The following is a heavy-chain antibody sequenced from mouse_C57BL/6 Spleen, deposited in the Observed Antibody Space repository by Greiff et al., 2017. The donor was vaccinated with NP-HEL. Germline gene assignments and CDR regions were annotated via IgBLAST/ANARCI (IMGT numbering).Heavy chain of an antibody. CDR3: AKGYYGSSYWFAY. D-gene: IGHD1-1*01. V-gene: IGHV1-53*01. Sequence: QVQLKQPGTELVKPGASVKLSCKASGYTFTSYWMHWVKQRPGQGLEWIGNINPSNGGTNYNEKFKIKATLTVDKSSSTASMQLSSLTSEDSAVYYCAKGYYGSSYWFAYWGQGTLVTVSA. CDR2: INPSNGGT. CDR1: GYTFTSYW. J-gene: IGHJ3*01.